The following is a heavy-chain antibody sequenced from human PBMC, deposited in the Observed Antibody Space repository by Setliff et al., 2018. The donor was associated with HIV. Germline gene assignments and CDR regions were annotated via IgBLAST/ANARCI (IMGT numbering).Heavy chain of an antibody. CDR2: IIPVLGIT. Sequence: SVKVSCKASGDTFTRSTYTWVRRAPGHGLDWMGGIIPVLGITNYAQKFQGRVILTADKSTSTAYMELSSLRSEDTAVYYCARPQWELGVDYYGMDVWGQGTTVTVSS. CDR1: GDTFTRST. D-gene: IGHD1-26*01. J-gene: IGHJ6*02. V-gene: IGHV1-69*10. CDR3: ARPQWELGVDYYGMDV.